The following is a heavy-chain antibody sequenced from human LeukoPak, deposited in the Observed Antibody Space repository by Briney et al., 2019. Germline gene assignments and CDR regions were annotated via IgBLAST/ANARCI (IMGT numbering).Heavy chain of an antibody. CDR3: ATGNYYDSSGYSPPADY. J-gene: IGHJ4*02. D-gene: IGHD3-22*01. V-gene: IGHV3-30-3*01. CDR2: ISYDGSNK. CDR1: GFTFSSYA. Sequence: GGSLRLSCAASGFTFSSYAMHWVRQAPGKGQEWVAVISYDGSNKYYADSVKGRFTISRDNSKNTLYLQMNSLRAEDTAVYYCATGNYYDSSGYSPPADYWGQGTLVTVSS.